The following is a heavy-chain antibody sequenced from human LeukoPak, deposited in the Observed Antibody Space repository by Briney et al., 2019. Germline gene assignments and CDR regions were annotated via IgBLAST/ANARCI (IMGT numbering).Heavy chain of an antibody. CDR2: IYHSGST. D-gene: IGHD3-3*01. CDR1: GYSISSGYY. J-gene: IGHJ4*02. Sequence: PSETLSLTCAVSGYSISSGYYWGWIRQPPGKGLEWIGSIYHSGSTYYNPSLKSRVTISVDTSKNQFSLKLSSVTAADTAVYYCARGLSYDFWSGYYYFDYWGQGTLVTVSS. V-gene: IGHV4-38-2*01. CDR3: ARGLSYDFWSGYYYFDY.